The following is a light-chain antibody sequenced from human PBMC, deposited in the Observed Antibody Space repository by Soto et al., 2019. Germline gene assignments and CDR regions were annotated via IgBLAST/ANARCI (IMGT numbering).Light chain of an antibody. CDR3: QHYKSWPYN. J-gene: IGKJ2*01. Sequence: IVMTQSPATLSVSPGERVTLSCRASQSVSGSLAWYRQKPGQAPRLLIYGASTRATGIPARFSGSGSGTEFTLTISSLQSEDFAVYYCQHYKSWPYNFGQGTKVDIK. CDR2: GAS. CDR1: QSVSGS. V-gene: IGKV3-15*01.